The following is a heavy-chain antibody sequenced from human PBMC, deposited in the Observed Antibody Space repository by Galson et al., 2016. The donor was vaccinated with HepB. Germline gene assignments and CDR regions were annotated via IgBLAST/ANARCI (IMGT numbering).Heavy chain of an antibody. CDR2: IYSGGTT. CDR1: GFTVSSNY. CDR3: ARGVYGDHGWFAY. J-gene: IGHJ4*02. V-gene: IGHV3-66*02. D-gene: IGHD4-17*01. Sequence: SLRLSCAASGFTVSSNYMTRVRQAPGKGLEYVSVIYSGGTTYYADSVKGRFTISRDNSKNTLFLQMNTLRAEDTAVYYCARGVYGDHGWFAYWGQGTLVTVSS.